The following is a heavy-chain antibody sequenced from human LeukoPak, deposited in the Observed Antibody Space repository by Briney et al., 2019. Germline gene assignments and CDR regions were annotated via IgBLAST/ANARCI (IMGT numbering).Heavy chain of an antibody. Sequence: PGGSLRLSCAASGITVSRNYMSWVRQAPGKGLEWVSAISGSGGSTYYADSVKGRFTTSRDNSKNTLYLQMNSLRAEDTAVYYCAKGGRYFDWVTDYWGQGTLVTVSS. CDR3: AKGGRYFDWVTDY. D-gene: IGHD3-9*01. V-gene: IGHV3-23*01. CDR2: ISGSGGST. J-gene: IGHJ4*02. CDR1: GITVSRNY.